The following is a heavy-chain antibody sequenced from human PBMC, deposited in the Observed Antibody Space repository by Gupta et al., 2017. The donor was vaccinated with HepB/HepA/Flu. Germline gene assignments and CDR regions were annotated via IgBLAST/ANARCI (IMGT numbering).Heavy chain of an antibody. Sequence: QVQLVESGGGVVQPGRSLRLPCAASGFTFRSYGMHWVRQAPGKGLEWVAVISYDGSNKYYADSVKGRFTISRDNSKNTLYLQMNSLRAEDTAVYYCAKDAGWHYFDYWGQGTLVTVSS. CDR1: GFTFRSYG. CDR3: AKDAGWHYFDY. J-gene: IGHJ4*02. V-gene: IGHV3-30*18. CDR2: ISYDGSNK. D-gene: IGHD6-19*01.